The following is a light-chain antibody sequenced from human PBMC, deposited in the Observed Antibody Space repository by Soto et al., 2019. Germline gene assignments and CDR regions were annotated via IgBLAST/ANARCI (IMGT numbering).Light chain of an antibody. J-gene: IGLJ3*02. CDR1: SGDVGTYSL. CDR2: GVD. V-gene: IGLV2-23*02. Sequence: QSALTQPASMSGSPGQSITISCTGTSGDVGTYSLVSWYQQHPGKAPKLIIYGVDKRPSGVSGRFSGSKSGNGASLTISGLQAEDEADYYCCSYAATITWVFGGGTKLTVL. CDR3: CSYAATITWV.